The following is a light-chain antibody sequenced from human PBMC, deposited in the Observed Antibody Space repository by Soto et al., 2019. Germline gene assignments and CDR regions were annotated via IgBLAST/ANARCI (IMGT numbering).Light chain of an antibody. V-gene: IGLV1-44*01. CDR2: SDN. Sequence: QSVLTQPPSASGTPGQRVTISCSGSSSNIERNSVAWYQQLPGTAPNLLIHSDNERPSGVPDRFSGSKSGTSASLAISGLQSGDEADYHCAAWDDSLNGVVFGGGTSSPS. CDR3: AAWDDSLNGVV. J-gene: IGLJ2*01. CDR1: SSNIERNS.